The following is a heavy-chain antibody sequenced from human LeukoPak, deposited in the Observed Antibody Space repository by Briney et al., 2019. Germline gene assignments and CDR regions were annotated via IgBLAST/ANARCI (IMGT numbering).Heavy chain of an antibody. J-gene: IGHJ4*02. D-gene: IGHD6-19*01. CDR2: INHSGST. CDR1: GGSFSGYY. CDR3: AGGPNSSGALRFKY. V-gene: IGHV4-34*01. Sequence: SETLSLTCAVYGGSFSGYYWSWIRQPPGKGLEWIGEINHSGSTNYNPSLKSRVTISVDTSKNQFSLKLSSVTAADTAVYYCAGGPNSSGALRFKYWGQGTLVTASS.